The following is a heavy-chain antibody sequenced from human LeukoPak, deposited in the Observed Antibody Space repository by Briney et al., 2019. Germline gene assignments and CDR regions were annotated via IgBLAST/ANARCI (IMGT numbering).Heavy chain of an antibody. CDR3: ARVRGGDWYYYYYYMDV. J-gene: IGHJ6*03. D-gene: IGHD2-21*02. CDR1: GGSISSDGYY. V-gene: IGHV4-31*03. CDR2: IYYSRST. Sequence: SQTLSLTCTVSGGSISSDGYYWSWIRQHPGKGLEWIGYIYYSRSTYYNPSLKSRVTISVDTSKNQFSLKLSSVTAADTAVYYCARVRGGDWYYYYYYMDVWGKGTTVTVSS.